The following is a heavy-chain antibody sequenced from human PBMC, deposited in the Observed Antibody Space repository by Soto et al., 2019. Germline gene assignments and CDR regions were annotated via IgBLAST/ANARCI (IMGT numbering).Heavy chain of an antibody. CDR2: ISSSSSYI. D-gene: IGHD4-17*01. Sequence: GESLKISCAASGFTFSSYSMNWVRQAPGKGLEWVSSISSSSSYIYYADSVKGRFTISRDNAKNSLYLQMNSLRAEDTAVYYCARGPVTTVEDDAFDIWGQGTMVTVSS. J-gene: IGHJ3*02. CDR3: ARGPVTTVEDDAFDI. CDR1: GFTFSSYS. V-gene: IGHV3-21*01.